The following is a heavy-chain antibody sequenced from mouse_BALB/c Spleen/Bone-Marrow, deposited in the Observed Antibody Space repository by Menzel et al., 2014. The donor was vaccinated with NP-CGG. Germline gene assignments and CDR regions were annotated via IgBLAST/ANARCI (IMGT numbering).Heavy chain of an antibody. CDR2: INGNGSST. Sequence: EVQRVESGGGLVQPGGSLKLSCAASGFTFSNYGMSWVRQTPDKRLELVATINGNGSSTYYPDSVKGRFTISRDTAKNTLYLQMGSLKSEETAMYCCVRGSYGKYVECFGFWGQGTTLTVSS. J-gene: IGHJ2*01. CDR3: VRGSYGKYVECFGF. D-gene: IGHD2-1*01. V-gene: IGHV5-6-3*01. CDR1: GFTFSNYG.